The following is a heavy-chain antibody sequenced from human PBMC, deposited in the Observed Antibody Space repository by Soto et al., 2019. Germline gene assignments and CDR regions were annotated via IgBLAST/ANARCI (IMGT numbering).Heavy chain of an antibody. CDR2: ISWNSGSI. J-gene: IGHJ4*02. CDR1: GFTFDDYA. V-gene: IGHV3-9*01. D-gene: IGHD2-15*01. CDR3: AKDKATLVVAARCFDY. Sequence: EVQLVESGGGLVQPGRSLRLSCAASGFTFDDYAMHWVRQAPGKGLEWVSGISWNSGSIGYADSVKGRFTISRDNAKNSLYLQMNSLRAEDTALYYCAKDKATLVVAARCFDYWGQGTLVTVSS.